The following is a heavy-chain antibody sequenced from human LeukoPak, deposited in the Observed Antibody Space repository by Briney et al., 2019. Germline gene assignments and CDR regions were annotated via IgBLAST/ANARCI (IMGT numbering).Heavy chain of an antibody. D-gene: IGHD2-15*01. V-gene: IGHV3-30*02. J-gene: IGHJ4*02. CDR3: AKDSVVVVASDLFDY. CDR2: IRYDGSNK. Sequence: PRGSLRLSCAASGFTFSSYGMHWVRQAPGKGLEWVAFIRYDGSNKYYADSVKGRFTISRDNSKNTLYLQMNSLRAEDTAVYYCAKDSVVVVASDLFDYWGQGTLVTVSS. CDR1: GFTFSSYG.